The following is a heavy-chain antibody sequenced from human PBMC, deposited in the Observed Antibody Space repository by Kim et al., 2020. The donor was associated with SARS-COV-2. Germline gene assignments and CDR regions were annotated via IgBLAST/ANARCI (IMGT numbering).Heavy chain of an antibody. CDR3: AREKRITMVRGVIGFDY. Sequence: ASVKVSCKASGYTFTSYGISWVRQAPGQGLEWMGWISAYNGNTNYAQKLQGRVTMTTDTSTSTAYMELRSLRSDDTAVYYCAREKRITMVRGVIGFDYWGQGTLVTVSS. CDR1: GYTFTSYG. V-gene: IGHV1-18*01. J-gene: IGHJ4*02. D-gene: IGHD3-10*01. CDR2: ISAYNGNT.